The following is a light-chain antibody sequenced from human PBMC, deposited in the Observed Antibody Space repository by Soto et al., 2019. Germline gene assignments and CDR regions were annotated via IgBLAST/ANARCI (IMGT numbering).Light chain of an antibody. J-gene: IGLJ3*02. V-gene: IGLV2-23*03. CDR1: SSDIGSYNL. CDR3: CAYAGSATFVV. Sequence: QSALTQPASVTGSPGQSITISCTGTSSDIGSYNLVSWYQHLPGKAPKLIIYEGTKRSSGVSNRFSGSKSGNTASLTISGLQAEDAADYYCCAYAGSATFVVFGGGTNLTVL. CDR2: EGT.